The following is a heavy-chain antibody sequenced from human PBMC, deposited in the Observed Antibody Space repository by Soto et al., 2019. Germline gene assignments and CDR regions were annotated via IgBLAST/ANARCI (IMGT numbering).Heavy chain of an antibody. CDR1: GFTFSSYG. CDR2: ISYDGSNK. V-gene: IGHV3-30*18. D-gene: IGHD3-22*01. Sequence: GGSLRLSCAASGFTFSSYGMHWVRQAPGKGLEWVAVISYDGSNKYYADSVKGRFTISRDNSKNTLYLQMNSLRAEDTAVYYCAKEIHYYDSSGYPDDYYYYYGMDVWGQGTTVTVS. J-gene: IGHJ6*02. CDR3: AKEIHYYDSSGYPDDYYYYYGMDV.